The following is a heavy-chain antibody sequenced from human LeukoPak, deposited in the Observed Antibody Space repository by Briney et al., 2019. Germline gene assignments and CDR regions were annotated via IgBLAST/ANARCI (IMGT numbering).Heavy chain of an antibody. Sequence: SGPTLVKPTQTLTLTCTFSDFSLSTSGEGVAWIRQPPGQALEWLALIYWDDDKRYSPSLKSRLTITKDTSKNQVVLTMTNMDPVVTATYYCAHTSISTRRRFSYYYYMDVWGKGTTVTVSS. CDR3: AHTSISTRRRFSYYYYMDV. J-gene: IGHJ6*03. CDR2: IYWDDDK. D-gene: IGHD6-6*01. CDR1: DFSLSTSGEG. V-gene: IGHV2-5*02.